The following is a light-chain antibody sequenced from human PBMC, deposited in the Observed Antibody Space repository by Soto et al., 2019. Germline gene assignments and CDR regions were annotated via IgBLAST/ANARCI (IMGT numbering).Light chain of an antibody. CDR3: NSYTTSNTRQIV. Sequence: QSVLTQPASVSGSPGQSITISCTGTSSDVGGYNYVSWHQQHPGKAPKFMIYDVSNRPSGVSTRFSGSKSGNTASLTISGLQAEDEADYYCNSYTTSNTRQIVFGTGTKVTVL. J-gene: IGLJ1*01. CDR2: DVS. V-gene: IGLV2-14*01. CDR1: SSDVGGYNY.